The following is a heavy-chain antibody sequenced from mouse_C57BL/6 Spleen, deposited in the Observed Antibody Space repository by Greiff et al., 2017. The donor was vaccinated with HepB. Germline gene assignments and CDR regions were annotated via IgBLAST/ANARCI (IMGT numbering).Heavy chain of an antibody. CDR1: GYTFTDYN. J-gene: IGHJ2*01. V-gene: IGHV1-18*01. Sequence: EVKLQQSGPELVKPGASVKIPCKASGYTFTDYNMDWVKQSHGKSLEWIGDINPNNGGTIYNQKFKGKATLTVDKSSSTAYMELRSLTSEDTAVYYCARSDYDGDYFDYWGQGTTLTVSS. CDR2: INPNNGGT. CDR3: ARSDYDGDYFDY. D-gene: IGHD2-4*01.